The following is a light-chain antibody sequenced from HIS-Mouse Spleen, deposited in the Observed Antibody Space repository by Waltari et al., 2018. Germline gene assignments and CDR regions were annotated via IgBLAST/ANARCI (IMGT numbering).Light chain of an antibody. CDR1: NIGSKS. V-gene: IGLV3-21*03. Sequence: SYVLTQPPSVSVAPGKTARITCGGNNIGSKSVHWYQQKPGQAPVLVVYDDSDRPSGIPERFPGSNSGNTASLTISGLQAEDEADYYCCSYAGSSTWVFGGGTKLTVL. CDR3: CSYAGSSTWV. J-gene: IGLJ3*02. CDR2: DDS.